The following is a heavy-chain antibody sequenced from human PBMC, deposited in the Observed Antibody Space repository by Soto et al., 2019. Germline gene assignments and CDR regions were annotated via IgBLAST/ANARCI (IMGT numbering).Heavy chain of an antibody. CDR1: GFTFSSYA. D-gene: IGHD2-2*02. CDR2: ISYDGSNK. CDR3: ARVRVRRGCSSTSCYSPRGMDV. V-gene: IGHV3-30-3*01. Sequence: GGSLRLSCAASGFTFSSYAMSWVRQAPGKGLEWVAVISYDGSNKYYADSVKGRFTISRDNSKNTLYLQMNSLRAEDTAVYYCARVRVRRGCSSTSCYSPRGMDVWGQGTTVTVSS. J-gene: IGHJ6*02.